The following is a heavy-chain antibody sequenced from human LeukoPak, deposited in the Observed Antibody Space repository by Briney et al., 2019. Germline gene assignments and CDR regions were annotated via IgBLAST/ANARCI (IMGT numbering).Heavy chain of an antibody. CDR2: IKQDGSEK. Sequence: GGSLRLSCAASGFTFSTSWMTWVRQAPGKGLEWVANIKQDGSEKYYVDSVKGRFAVSRDNAKNSLYLQMNSLRAEDTAVYYCARAQSGFWSGYCFDYWGQGPLVTVSS. J-gene: IGHJ4*02. CDR1: GFTFSTSW. CDR3: ARAQSGFWSGYCFDY. V-gene: IGHV3-7*01. D-gene: IGHD3-3*01.